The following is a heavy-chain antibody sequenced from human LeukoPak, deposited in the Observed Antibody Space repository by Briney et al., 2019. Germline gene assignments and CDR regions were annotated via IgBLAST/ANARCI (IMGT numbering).Heavy chain of an antibody. J-gene: IGHJ5*02. Sequence: SETLSLTCTVSGGSITINNYYWGWIRQPPGKGLEWIGNIHYSGSTFYNPSLKSRVTTSVDTSKNQFSLKLSSVTAADTAVYYCARRRSSGSYTWLDPWGQGTPVTVSP. CDR3: ARRRSSGSYTWLDP. D-gene: IGHD1-26*01. V-gene: IGHV4-39*01. CDR2: IHYSGST. CDR1: GGSITINNYY.